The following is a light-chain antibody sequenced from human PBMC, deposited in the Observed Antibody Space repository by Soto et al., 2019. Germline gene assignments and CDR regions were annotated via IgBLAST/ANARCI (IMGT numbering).Light chain of an antibody. V-gene: IGKV3D-20*02. CDR1: QSVTSSY. J-gene: IGKJ1*01. CDR3: QQRSNWPRT. Sequence: IVLTQSPGTLSLSPGERATLSCRASQSVTSSYLAWYQQKPGQAPRLLIYGASIRATGIPDRFSGSGSGTDFTVTISSLEPEDFAVYYCQQRSNWPRTFGQGTKVDIK. CDR2: GAS.